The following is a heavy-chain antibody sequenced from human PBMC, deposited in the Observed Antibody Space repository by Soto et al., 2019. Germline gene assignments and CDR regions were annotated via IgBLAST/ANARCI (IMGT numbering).Heavy chain of an antibody. V-gene: IGHV3-23*01. J-gene: IGHJ4*02. D-gene: IGHD6-19*01. CDR2: ISGSGGST. CDR1: GFTFSNYA. Sequence: EVQLLESGGGLVQPGGSLRLSFAASGFTFSNYAMNWVRQAPGKGLEWVSVISGSGGSTYYADSVKGRFTISRDNSKNTRYLQMNSLRAEDTAVYYCASRNSGWYFDYWGQGTLVTVSS. CDR3: ASRNSGWYFDY.